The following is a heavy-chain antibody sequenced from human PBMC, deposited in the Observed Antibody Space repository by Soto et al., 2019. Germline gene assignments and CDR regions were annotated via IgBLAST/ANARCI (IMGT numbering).Heavy chain of an antibody. J-gene: IGHJ4*02. CDR3: ARGTTVTNFGY. CDR2: IWYDGSNK. CDR1: GFTFSSYG. D-gene: IGHD4-17*01. V-gene: IGHV3-33*01. Sequence: QVQLVESGGGVVQPGRSLRLSCAASGFTFSSYGMHWVRQAPGKGLEWVAVIWYDGSNKYYADSVKGRFTISRDNSKNTLYLQMNSLRAEDTAVYYCARGTTVTNFGYWGQGTLVTVS.